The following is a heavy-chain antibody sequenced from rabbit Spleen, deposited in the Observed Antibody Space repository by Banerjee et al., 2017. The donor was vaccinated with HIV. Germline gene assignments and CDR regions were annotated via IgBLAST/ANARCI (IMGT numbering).Heavy chain of an antibody. D-gene: IGHD4-2*01. CDR2: IDVSGGSST. J-gene: IGHJ4*01. CDR1: GFSISSSYW. Sequence: QEQLEESGGDLVKPEGSLTLTCTASGFSISSSYWMCWVRQAPGKGLEWIGCIDVSGGSSTHYASWAKGRFTVSKTSSTTATLQMTSLTVADTATYFCARDAAGREDFNLWGQGTLVTVS. V-gene: IGHV1S45*01. CDR3: ARDAAGREDFNL.